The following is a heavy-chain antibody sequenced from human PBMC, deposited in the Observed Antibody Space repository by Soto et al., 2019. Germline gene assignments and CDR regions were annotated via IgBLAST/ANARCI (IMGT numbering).Heavy chain of an antibody. CDR3: ATPAEVLDTAMLKGLAH. J-gene: IGHJ1*01. D-gene: IGHD5-18*01. Sequence: SVKVSCKASGGTFSNSAIIWVRQAPGQGLEWMGGILPIFGTPNYAQKFQGRLTISADEFSSTAYMELNILRSEDTAVYYCATPAEVLDTAMLKGLAHWG. CDR1: GGTFSNSA. CDR2: ILPIFGTP. V-gene: IGHV1-69*13.